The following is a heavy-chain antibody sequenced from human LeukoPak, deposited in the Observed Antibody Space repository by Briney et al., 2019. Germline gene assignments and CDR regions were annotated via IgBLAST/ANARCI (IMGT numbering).Heavy chain of an antibody. J-gene: IGHJ4*02. D-gene: IGHD5-18*01. Sequence: ASVKVSCKASGYTFTSYYLHWVRQAPGQGLELMGIINPSGGSATSAQKFQGRVTMTRDTSTSTVYMELNSLRSEDTAVYYCARDGESGHSYGYYLDYWGQGTPVTVSS. CDR2: INPSGGSA. V-gene: IGHV1-46*01. CDR1: GYTFTSYY. CDR3: ARDGESGHSYGYYLDY.